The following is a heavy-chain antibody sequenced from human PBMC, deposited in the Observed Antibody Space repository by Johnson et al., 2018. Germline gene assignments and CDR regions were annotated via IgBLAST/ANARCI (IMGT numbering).Heavy chain of an antibody. J-gene: IGHJ6*02. Sequence: QVQLVQSGAEVKKPGSSVKVSCKASGGTFSRYAISWVRQAPGQGLEWMGGIIPIFGTANYAQKFQDRVTITADESTSTAYMELSSLRSEERAGFYCARGMYSSGWYYYYAMDVWGQGTTVTVSS. CDR3: ARGMYSSGWYYYYAMDV. D-gene: IGHD6-25*01. CDR2: IIPIFGTA. V-gene: IGHV1-69*01. CDR1: GGTFSRYA.